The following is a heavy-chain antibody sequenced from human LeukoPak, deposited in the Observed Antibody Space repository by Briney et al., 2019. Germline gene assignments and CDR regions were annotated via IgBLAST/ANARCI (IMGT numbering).Heavy chain of an antibody. CDR1: GYTFTGYY. V-gene: IGHV1-2*02. D-gene: IGHD2-2*01. CDR3: ARGHIVVVPAAPKLLDAFDI. Sequence: GASVKVSCKASGYTFTGYYMHWVRQAPGQGLEWMGWINPNSGGTNYAQKFQGRVTMTRDTSISTAYMELSRLRSDDTAVYYCARGHIVVVPAAPKLLDAFDIWGQGTMVTVSS. J-gene: IGHJ3*02. CDR2: INPNSGGT.